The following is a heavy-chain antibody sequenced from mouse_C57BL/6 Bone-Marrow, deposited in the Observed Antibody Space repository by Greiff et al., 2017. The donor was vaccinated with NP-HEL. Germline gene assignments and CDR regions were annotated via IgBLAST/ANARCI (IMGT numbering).Heavy chain of an antibody. J-gene: IGHJ3*01. CDR2: IDPENGDT. CDR1: GFNIKDDY. V-gene: IGHV14-4*01. CDR3: TTIRFAY. Sequence: DVQLQESGAELVRPGASVKLSCTASGFNIKDDYMHWVKQRPEQGLEWIGWIDPENGDTEYASKFQGKATITADTSSNTAYLQLSSLTSEDTAVYYCTTIRFAYWGQGTLVTVSA.